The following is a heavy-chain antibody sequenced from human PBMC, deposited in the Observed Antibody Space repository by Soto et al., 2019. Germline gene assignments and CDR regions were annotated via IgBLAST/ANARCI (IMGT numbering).Heavy chain of an antibody. CDR2: IWYDGSNR. D-gene: IGHD2-21*02. J-gene: IGHJ5*02. Sequence: QVQLVESGGGVVQPGRSLRLSCAASGFTFSSYGMHWVRQAPGKGLEWVAVIWYDGSNRYYADSVKGRFTISRDNSKNTLYLQMNSLRAEDTAVYYCARDYCGGDCYLGLTEWFDPWGQGTLVTVSS. V-gene: IGHV3-33*01. CDR1: GFTFSSYG. CDR3: ARDYCGGDCYLGLTEWFDP.